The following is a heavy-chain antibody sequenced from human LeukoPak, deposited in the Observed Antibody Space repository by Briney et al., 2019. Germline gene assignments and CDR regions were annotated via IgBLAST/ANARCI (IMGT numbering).Heavy chain of an antibody. V-gene: IGHV3-53*01. CDR3: ARGHYDSSGWGAFDI. J-gene: IGHJ3*02. Sequence: PGRSLRLSCAASGFTVSSNYMSWVRQAPGKGLEWVSVIYSGGSTYYADSVKGRFTIPRDNSKNTLYLQMNSLRAEDTAVYYCARGHYDSSGWGAFDIWGQGTMVTVSS. CDR1: GFTVSSNY. CDR2: IYSGGST. D-gene: IGHD3-22*01.